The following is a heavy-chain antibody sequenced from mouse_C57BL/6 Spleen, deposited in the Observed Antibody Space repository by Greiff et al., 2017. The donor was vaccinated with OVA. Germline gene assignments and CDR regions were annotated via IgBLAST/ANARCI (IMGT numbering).Heavy chain of an antibody. V-gene: IGHV1-4*01. D-gene: IGHD5-5*01. CDR2: INPSSGYT. J-gene: IGHJ2*01. CDR1: GYTFTSYT. CDR3: ALPECDY. Sequence: QVQLQQSGAELARPGASVKLSCTASGYTFTSYTMHWVKQRPGQGLEWIGYINPSSGYTKYNQKFKDKATLTADKSSSTAYMQLSSLTSEDSAVYYCALPECDYWGQGTTLTVSS.